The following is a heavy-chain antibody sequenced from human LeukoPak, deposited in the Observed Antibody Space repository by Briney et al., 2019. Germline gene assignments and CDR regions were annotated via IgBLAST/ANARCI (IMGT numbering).Heavy chain of an antibody. CDR3: AREGSVVVPHYYFDY. CDR1: GFTFSDYY. J-gene: IGHJ4*02. Sequence: GGSLRLSCAASGFTFSDYYMSWIRQAPGKGVEGGSYIRSSSSYTNYADSVKGRFTISRDNAKNSLYLQMNSLRAEDTAVYYCAREGSVVVPHYYFDYWGQGTLVTVSS. D-gene: IGHD2-2*01. CDR2: IRSSSSYT. V-gene: IGHV3-11*06.